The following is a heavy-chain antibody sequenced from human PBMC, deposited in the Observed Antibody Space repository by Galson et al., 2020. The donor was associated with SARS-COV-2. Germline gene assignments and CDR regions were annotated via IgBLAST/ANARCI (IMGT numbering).Heavy chain of an antibody. Sequence: GGSLRLSCSASGFTFSSYAMHWVRQAPGKGLEYVSAISSNGGSTYYADSVKGRFTISRDNSKNTLYLQMSSLRAEDTAVYYCVKDALYYYDSSGYYYEFTGHYFDYWGQGTLVTVSS. CDR1: GFTFSSYA. J-gene: IGHJ4*02. CDR3: VKDALYYYDSSGYYYEFTGHYFDY. CDR2: ISSNGGST. V-gene: IGHV3-64D*06. D-gene: IGHD3-22*01.